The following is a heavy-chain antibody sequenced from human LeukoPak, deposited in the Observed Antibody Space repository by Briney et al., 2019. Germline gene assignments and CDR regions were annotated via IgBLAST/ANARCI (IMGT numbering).Heavy chain of an antibody. CDR1: GGSISSSSYY. D-gene: IGHD3-22*01. CDR3: ARDISSFYDSSGGYDY. V-gene: IGHV4-39*07. J-gene: IGHJ4*02. Sequence: SETLSLTCTVSGGSISSSSYYWGWIRQPPGKGLEWIGSIYYSGSTYYNPSLKSRVTISVDTSKNQFSLKLSSVTAADTAVYYCARDISSFYDSSGGYDYWGQGTLVTVSS. CDR2: IYYSGST.